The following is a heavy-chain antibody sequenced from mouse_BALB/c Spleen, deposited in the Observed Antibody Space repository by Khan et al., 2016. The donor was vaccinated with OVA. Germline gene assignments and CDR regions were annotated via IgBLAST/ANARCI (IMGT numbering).Heavy chain of an antibody. Sequence: VQLQQSGAELARPGASVKMSCKASGYTFISYTMHWVKQRPGQGLEWIGYINPSSGYTNYNQKFKDKATLTADKSSSTAYMQLSSLTSEDSAVYYCAREGAYYRSDGWFAYWGQGTLVTVSA. D-gene: IGHD2-14*01. CDR3: AREGAYYRSDGWFAY. V-gene: IGHV1-4*01. J-gene: IGHJ3*01. CDR2: INPSSGYT. CDR1: GYTFISYT.